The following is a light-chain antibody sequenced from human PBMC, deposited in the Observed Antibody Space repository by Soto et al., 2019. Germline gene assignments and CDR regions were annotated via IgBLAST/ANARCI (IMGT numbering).Light chain of an antibody. V-gene: IGLV1-44*01. CDR2: SNN. CDR3: AAWDDSLNGSYV. Sequence: QSVLTQPPSTSGTPGQGVTISCSGSRSNIGSNTVTWYQQLPGTVPKLLIYSNNQRPSGVPDRFSGSKSGTSASLAISGLQSEDEADYYCAAWDDSLNGSYVFGTGTKVTVL. J-gene: IGLJ1*01. CDR1: RSNIGSNT.